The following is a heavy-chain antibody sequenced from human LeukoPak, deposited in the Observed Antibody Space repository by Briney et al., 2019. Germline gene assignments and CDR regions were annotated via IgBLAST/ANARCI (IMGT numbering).Heavy chain of an antibody. J-gene: IGHJ6*02. D-gene: IGHD1-14*01. CDR2: INPSSGGT. CDR1: GYTFASYY. Sequence: ASVKVSCKASGYTFASYYMHWVRQAPGQGLEWMGRINPSSGGTNYAQKFQGTVTMTRDTSISTAYMELSRLRSDDTAVYYCARKPEGMDVWGQGTTVTVSS. CDR3: ARKPEGMDV. V-gene: IGHV1-2*06.